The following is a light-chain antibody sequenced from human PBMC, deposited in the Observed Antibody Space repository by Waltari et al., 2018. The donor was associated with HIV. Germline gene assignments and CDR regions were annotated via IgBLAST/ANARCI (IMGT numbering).Light chain of an antibody. J-gene: IGLJ2*01. Sequence: SYELTQPLSVSVALGQTASITGGGNNIGSKNWPGYQQKPGQAPVLVTYRDSNRPSGIPERFSGSNSGNTATLTISRAQARDEADYHCHVWASSTVVFGGGTKLPVL. V-gene: IGLV3-9*01. CDR1: NIGSKN. CDR2: RDS. CDR3: HVWASSTVV.